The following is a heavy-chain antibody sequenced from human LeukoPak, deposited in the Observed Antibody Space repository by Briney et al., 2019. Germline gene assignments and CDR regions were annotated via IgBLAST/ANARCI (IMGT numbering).Heavy chain of an antibody. V-gene: IGHV4-34*01. CDR2: ISYTGSS. CDR1: GGSFSGYY. CDR3: ARHWAY. Sequence: SETLSLTCAVYGGSFSGYYWSWIRQPPGKGLEWIGSISYTGSSYYNPSLKSRVTISVDTSKNQFSLKLTSVTTADTAVYYCARHWAYWGQGTLVTVSS. J-gene: IGHJ4*02. D-gene: IGHD3-16*01.